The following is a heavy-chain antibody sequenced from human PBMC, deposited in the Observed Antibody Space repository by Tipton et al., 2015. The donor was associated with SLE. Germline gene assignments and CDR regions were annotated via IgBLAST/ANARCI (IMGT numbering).Heavy chain of an antibody. CDR3: ARDTLGGLDY. J-gene: IGHJ4*02. Sequence: LRLSCAVYRGSFSGYYWSWIRRPPGKGLEWIGETTHSGKTNYNPSLKSRVTISVDTSKNQFSLKMSSVTAADTAVYYCARDTLGGLDYWGQGTLVTVSS. V-gene: IGHV4-34*01. D-gene: IGHD7-27*01. CDR1: RGSFSGYY. CDR2: TTHSGKT.